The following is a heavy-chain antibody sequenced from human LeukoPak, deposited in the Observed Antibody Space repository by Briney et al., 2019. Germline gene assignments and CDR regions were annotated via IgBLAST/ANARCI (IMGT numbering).Heavy chain of an antibody. V-gene: IGHV4-59*12. CDR1: GGSISSYY. Sequence: SETLSLTCTVSGGSISSYYWSRIRQPPGKGLEWIGYIYYSGSTNYNPSLKSRVTISVDTSKNQFSLKLRSVTAADTAVYYCARGGYYFDYWGQGTLVTVSS. J-gene: IGHJ4*02. CDR3: ARGGYYFDY. CDR2: IYYSGST. D-gene: IGHD3-16*01.